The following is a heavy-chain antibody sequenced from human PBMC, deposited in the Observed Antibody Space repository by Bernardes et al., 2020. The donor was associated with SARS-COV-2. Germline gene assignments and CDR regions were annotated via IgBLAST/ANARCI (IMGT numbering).Heavy chain of an antibody. D-gene: IGHD3-22*01. CDR2: IYYSGST. CDR3: ARVSPGTDYYYDSSVPFDY. V-gene: IGHV4-59*01. Sequence: SETLSLTCTVSGGSISSYYWSWIRQPPGKGLEWIGYIYYSGSTNYNPSLKSRVTISVDTSKNQFSLKLSSVTAADTAVYYCARVSPGTDYYYDSSVPFDYWGQGTLVTVSS. J-gene: IGHJ4*02. CDR1: GGSISSYY.